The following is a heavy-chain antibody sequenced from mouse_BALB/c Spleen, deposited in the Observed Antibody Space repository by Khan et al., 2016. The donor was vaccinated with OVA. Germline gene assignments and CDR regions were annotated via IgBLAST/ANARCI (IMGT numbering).Heavy chain of an antibody. CDR2: ISYSGST. V-gene: IGHV3-2*02. CDR3: ARTARIKY. CDR1: GYSITSGYG. Sequence: EVQLQESGPGLVKPSQSLSLTCTVTGYSITSGYGWNWIRQFPGNKLEWMGYISYSGSTNYNPSLKSRISITRDTSKNQFFLQLNSVTTENTSTDYWARTARIKYWGQGTTLTVSS. D-gene: IGHD1-2*01. J-gene: IGHJ2*01.